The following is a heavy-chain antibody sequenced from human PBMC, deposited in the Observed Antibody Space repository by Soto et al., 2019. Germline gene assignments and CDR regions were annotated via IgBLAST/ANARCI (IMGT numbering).Heavy chain of an antibody. V-gene: IGHV3-21*01. CDR1: GFPFRRYI. CDR2: ISSSSSYI. D-gene: IGHD2-21*01. J-gene: IGHJ6*02. CDR3: ARARRGEGESYYYYGMDV. Sequence: GGSLRLSFAASGFPFRRYIMNWVRQAPGKGLEWVSSISSSSSYIYYADSVKGRFTISRDNAKNSLYLQMNSLRAEDTAVYYCARARRGEGESYYYYGMDVWGQGTTVTSP.